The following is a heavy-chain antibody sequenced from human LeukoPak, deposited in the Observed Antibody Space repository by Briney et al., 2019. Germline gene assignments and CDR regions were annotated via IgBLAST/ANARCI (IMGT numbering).Heavy chain of an antibody. CDR2: IYHSGST. CDR3: ARVISGWGFDY. V-gene: IGHV4-38-2*02. CDR1: GYSISSGYY. J-gene: IGHJ4*02. D-gene: IGHD6-25*01. Sequence: SETLSLTCTVSGYSISSGYYWGWIRQPPGKGLEWIGSIYHSGSTYYNPSLKSRVTISVDTSKNQFSLKLSSVTAADTAVYYCARVISGWGFDYWGQGTLVTVSS.